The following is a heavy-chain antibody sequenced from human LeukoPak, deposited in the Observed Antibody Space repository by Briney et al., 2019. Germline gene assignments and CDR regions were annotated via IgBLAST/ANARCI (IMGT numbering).Heavy chain of an antibody. CDR2: ISSNGGST. CDR3: ARAYHDILTGYTYYFDS. J-gene: IGHJ4*02. Sequence: HTGGSLRLSCVASGFTSSSYAMHWVRQAPGRGLEYVSAISSNGGSTYYANSVKGRFTISRDNSKNTVYLQVGSLRAEDMAVYYCARAYHDILTGYTYYFDSWGQGTLVTVSS. CDR1: GFTSSSYA. D-gene: IGHD3-9*01. V-gene: IGHV3-64*01.